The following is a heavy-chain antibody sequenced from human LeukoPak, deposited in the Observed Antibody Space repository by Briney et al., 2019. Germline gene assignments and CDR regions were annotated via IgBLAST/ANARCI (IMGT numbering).Heavy chain of an antibody. CDR2: ISHSGLT. Sequence: PSETLSLTCVVSSGSISSTNWWSWVRQPPGKGLEWIGEISHSGLTNYNPSLKSRVIISVYKSKNQFSLKLSSVTAADTAIYYCARQDYGINTSCYDYWGQGTLVTVSS. D-gene: IGHD3-16*01. CDR3: ARQDYGINTSCYDY. CDR1: SGSISSTNW. J-gene: IGHJ4*02. V-gene: IGHV4-4*02.